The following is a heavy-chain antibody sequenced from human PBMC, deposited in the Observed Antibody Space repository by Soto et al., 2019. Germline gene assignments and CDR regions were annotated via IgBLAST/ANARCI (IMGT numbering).Heavy chain of an antibody. CDR2: IYYSGST. CDR1: GGSISSYY. J-gene: IGHJ6*02. Sequence: PSETLSLTCNVSGGSISSYYWSWIRQPPGKGLEWIGYIYYSGSTNYNPSLKSRVTISVDTSKNQFSLKLSSVTAADTAVYYCARRGRWLVSNGMDVWGQGTTVTVSS. V-gene: IGHV4-59*01. D-gene: IGHD6-19*01. CDR3: ARRGRWLVSNGMDV.